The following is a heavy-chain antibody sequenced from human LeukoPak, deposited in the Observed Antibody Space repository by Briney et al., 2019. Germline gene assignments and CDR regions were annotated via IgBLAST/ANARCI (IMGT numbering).Heavy chain of an antibody. CDR3: ASTPYSSSLFGDY. CDR1: GGTFSSYA. D-gene: IGHD6-6*01. V-gene: IGHV1-69*13. J-gene: IGHJ4*02. CDR2: IIPIFGTA. Sequence: GASVKVSCKASGGTFSSYAISWVRQAPGQGLEWMGGIIPIFGTANYAQKFQGRVTITADESTSTAYMELSSLRSEDTAVYYCASTPYSSSLFGDYWGQGTLVTVSS.